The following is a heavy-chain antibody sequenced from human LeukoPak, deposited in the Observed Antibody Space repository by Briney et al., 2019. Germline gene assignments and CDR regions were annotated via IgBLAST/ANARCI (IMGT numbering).Heavy chain of an antibody. CDR3: ARDMVRGPRGFDP. CDR2: INPILGIA. J-gene: IGHJ5*02. D-gene: IGHD3-10*01. CDR1: GGTFSTYA. V-gene: IGHV1-69*04. Sequence: ASVKLSCKASGGTFSTYAISWVRQAPGQGLEWMGRINPILGIANYAQKFQGRVTITADKSTSTAYMELSSLRSEDTAVYYCARDMVRGPRGFDPWGQGTLVTVSS.